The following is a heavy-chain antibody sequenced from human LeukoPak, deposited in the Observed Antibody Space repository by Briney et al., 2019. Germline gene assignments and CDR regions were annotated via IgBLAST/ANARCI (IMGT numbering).Heavy chain of an antibody. CDR3: TPTSTAMVTNFYY. CDR2: IRSKANSYAT. V-gene: IGHV3-73*01. J-gene: IGHJ4*02. D-gene: IGHD5-18*01. Sequence: PGGSLRLSCAASGFTFSGSAMHWVRQASGKGLEWVGRIRSKANSYATAYAASVKGRFTISRDDSKNTAYLQTSSLKTEDTAVYYCTPTSTAMVTNFYYWGQGTLVTVSS. CDR1: GFTFSGSA.